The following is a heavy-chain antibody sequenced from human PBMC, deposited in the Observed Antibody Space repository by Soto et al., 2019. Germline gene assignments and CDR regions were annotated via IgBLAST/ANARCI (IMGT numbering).Heavy chain of an antibody. CDR3: ARDIVVVPAASLGMDV. D-gene: IGHD2-2*01. J-gene: IGHJ6*02. Sequence: ASVKVSCKASALTFTSYGISWVRHAPGQRLEWMGWINADNGNTNYAQKFQGRVTMTRDTSASTAYMELSSLRSEDTAVYYCARDIVVVPAASLGMDVWGQGTTVTVSS. V-gene: IGHV1-18*01. CDR2: INADNGNT. CDR1: ALTFTSYG.